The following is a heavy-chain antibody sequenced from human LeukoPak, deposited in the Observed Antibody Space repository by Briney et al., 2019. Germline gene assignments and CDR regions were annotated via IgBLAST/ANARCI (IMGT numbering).Heavy chain of an antibody. D-gene: IGHD3-10*01. CDR1: GLTFSSYA. CDR3: AKRITMVRGARPYYYYYMDV. CDR2: ISGSGGST. J-gene: IGHJ6*03. V-gene: IGHV3-23*01. Sequence: PGGSLRLSCAASGLTFSSYAMSWFRQAPGKGLEWVSGISGSGGSTYYADSVKGRFTISRDNSKNTLYLQMNSLRAEDTAVYYCAKRITMVRGARPYYYYYMDVWGKGTTVTISS.